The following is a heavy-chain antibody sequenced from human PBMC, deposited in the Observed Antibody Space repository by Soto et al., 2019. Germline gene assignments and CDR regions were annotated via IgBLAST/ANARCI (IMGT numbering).Heavy chain of an antibody. V-gene: IGHV3-30*18. D-gene: IGHD3-10*01. CDR1: GFTFSSYG. J-gene: IGHJ6*02. CDR3: AKELAVDYGSERIEYGMDV. CDR2: ISYDGSNK. Sequence: QVQLVESGGGVVQPGRSLRLSCAASGFTFSSYGMHWVRQAPGKGLEWVAVISYDGSNKYYADSVKGRFTISRDNSKNTLYLQMNSLRAEDTAVYYCAKELAVDYGSERIEYGMDVWGQGTTVTVSS.